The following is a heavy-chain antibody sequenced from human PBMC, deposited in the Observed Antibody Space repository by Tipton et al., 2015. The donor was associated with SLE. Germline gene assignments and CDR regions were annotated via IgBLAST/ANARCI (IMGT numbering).Heavy chain of an antibody. CDR1: RYTFTSYD. J-gene: IGHJ3*02. CDR3: ARVGPYSSSWYGDAFDI. V-gene: IGHV1-8*01. Sequence: QVQLVQSGAEVKKPGASVKVSCKASRYTFTSYDINWVRQATGQGLEWMGWMNPNSGNTGYAQKFQGRVTMTRNSTISTAYMELSSLRSEDTAVYYCARVGPYSSSWYGDAFDIWGQGTMVTVSS. D-gene: IGHD6-13*01. CDR2: MNPNSGNT.